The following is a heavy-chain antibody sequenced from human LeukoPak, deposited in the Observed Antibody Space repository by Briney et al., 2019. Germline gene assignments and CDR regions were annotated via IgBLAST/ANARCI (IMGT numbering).Heavy chain of an antibody. V-gene: IGHV3-21*01. CDR1: GFTFTSYT. J-gene: IGHJ3*02. D-gene: IGHD5-18*01. Sequence: GGSLRLSCAASGFTFTSYTMSWVRQAPGKGLEWVSSISSSSSYIYYADSVKGRFTISRDNAKNSLYLQMNSLRAEDTAVYYCARRIRDGAFDIWGQGTMVTVSS. CDR3: ARRIRDGAFDI. CDR2: ISSSSSYI.